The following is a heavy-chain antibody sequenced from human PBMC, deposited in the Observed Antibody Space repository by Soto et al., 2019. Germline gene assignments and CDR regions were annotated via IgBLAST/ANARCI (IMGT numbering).Heavy chain of an antibody. CDR1: GGSISSGDYY. Sequence: SETLSLTCTVSGGSISSGDYYWSWIRQPPVKGLQWIGYIYYSGSTYYNPSLKSRVTISVDTSRNQFSLKLSSVAAADTAVYYRARVVKTRRYYYENSDYPFSFDYWGQGALVTVSS. J-gene: IGHJ4*02. D-gene: IGHD3-22*01. CDR3: ARVVKTRRYYYENSDYPFSFDY. CDR2: IYYSGST. V-gene: IGHV4-30-4*01.